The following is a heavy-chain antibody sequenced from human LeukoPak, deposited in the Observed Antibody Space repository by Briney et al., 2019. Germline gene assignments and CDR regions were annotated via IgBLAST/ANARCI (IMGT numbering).Heavy chain of an antibody. CDR3: AKDMWGATGFDY. D-gene: IGHD1-26*01. V-gene: IGHV3-9*01. CDR2: ISWNSGSI. CDR1: GFTFDDYA. Sequence: PGRSLRLSCAASGFTFDDYAMHWVRQAPGKGLEWVSGISWNSGSIGYADSVKGRFTISRDNAKNSLYLQMNSLRAEDTALYYCAKDMWGATGFDYWGQGTLVTVSS. J-gene: IGHJ4*02.